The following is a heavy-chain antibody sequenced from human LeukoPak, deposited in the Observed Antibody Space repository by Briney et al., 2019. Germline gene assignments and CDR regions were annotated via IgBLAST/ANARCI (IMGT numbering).Heavy chain of an antibody. V-gene: IGHV3-7*01. J-gene: IGHJ4*02. D-gene: IGHD3-22*01. CDR3: AREVVLSTSAWFEY. CDR1: GFTFSSYW. Sequence: HPGGSLRLSCAVSGFTFSSYWMSWVRQAPGKGLEWVANIKEDGTEKYYQDSVKGRFTISRDNAKNSLYLQMNSLRAEDTAVYYCAREVVLSTSAWFEYWGQGTLVTVSS. CDR2: IKEDGTEK.